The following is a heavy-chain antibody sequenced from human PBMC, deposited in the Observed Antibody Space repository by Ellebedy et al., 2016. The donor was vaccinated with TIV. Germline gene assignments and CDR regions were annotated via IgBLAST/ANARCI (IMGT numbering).Heavy chain of an antibody. V-gene: IGHV3-30*04. Sequence: PGGSLRLSCAASGLNFRIYAMHWVRQAPGKGLEWVAFVSYDGSETSFADSVRGRFTISRDNSRNTVELQMSDLRDEDTALYFCASGLRSLEGVGLYDYWGQGTLVTVSS. CDR2: VSYDGSET. CDR3: ASGLRSLEGVGLYDY. J-gene: IGHJ4*02. D-gene: IGHD2-8*01. CDR1: GLNFRIYA.